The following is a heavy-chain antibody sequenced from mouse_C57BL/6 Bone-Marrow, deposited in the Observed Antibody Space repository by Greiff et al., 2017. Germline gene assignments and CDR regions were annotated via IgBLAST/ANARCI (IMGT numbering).Heavy chain of an antibody. J-gene: IGHJ1*03. CDR1: GFNIKDDY. Sequence: EVKLQESGADLVRPGASVKLSCTASGFNIKDDYMPWVKQRPEQGLEWIGWIGPENGDTEYASKFQGTGTITADTSTHTAYLQLSSLTSEDTAVYYCTTHDGYPWYFDVWGTGTTVTVSS. V-gene: IGHV14-4*01. CDR3: TTHDGYPWYFDV. CDR2: IGPENGDT. D-gene: IGHD2-3*01.